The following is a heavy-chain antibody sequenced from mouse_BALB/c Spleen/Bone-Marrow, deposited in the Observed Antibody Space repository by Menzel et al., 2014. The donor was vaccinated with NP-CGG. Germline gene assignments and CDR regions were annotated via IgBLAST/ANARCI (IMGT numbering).Heavy chain of an antibody. V-gene: IGHV14-3*02. CDR1: GFNIKDTY. CDR2: IDPANGNT. D-gene: IGHD4-1*01. J-gene: IGHJ3*01. Sequence: VQLQQSGAELVKPGASVKLSCTASGFNIKDTYMHWVKQRPEQGLEWIGRIDPANGNTKYDPKFQGKATITADTSSNTAYLQISSLTSEDTDVYDCARWERGRAWLAYWGQGTLVTVS. CDR3: ARWERGRAWLAY.